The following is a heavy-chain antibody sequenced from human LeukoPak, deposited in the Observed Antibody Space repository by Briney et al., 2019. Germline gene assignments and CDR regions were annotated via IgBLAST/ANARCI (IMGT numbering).Heavy chain of an antibody. D-gene: IGHD3-16*01. CDR2: VDTSGST. CDR1: SGFFSTFY. V-gene: IGHV4-4*07. CDR3: ARGLGGASYYMEV. J-gene: IGHJ6*03. Sequence: SETLSLTCSVSSGFFSTFYWTWVRQSAWKGLEWIGRVDTSGSTHYNPSLKGRATMSLDTSKNQFSLRLTSVTVADTAVYYCARGLGGASYYMEVWGRGTTVTVSS.